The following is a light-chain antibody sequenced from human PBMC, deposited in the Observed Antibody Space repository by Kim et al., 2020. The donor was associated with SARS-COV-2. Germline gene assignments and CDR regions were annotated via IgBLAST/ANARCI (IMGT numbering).Light chain of an antibody. CDR2: RDY. J-gene: IGLJ3*02. V-gene: IGLV3-9*01. CDR1: TSVRGN. Sequence: VVLGQTASINCGGNTSVRGNVHCDQKRPGQAPLLVSYRDYNRPSGIPERFSGSNSGNTATLTISRAQDGDEADYYLQVWDSSTWVFGGGTQLTVL. CDR3: QVWDSSTWV.